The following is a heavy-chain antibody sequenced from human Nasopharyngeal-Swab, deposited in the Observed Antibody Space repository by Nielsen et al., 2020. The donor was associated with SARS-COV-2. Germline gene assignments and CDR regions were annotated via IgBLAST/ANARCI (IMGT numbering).Heavy chain of an antibody. CDR1: GFTFDDYA. CDR2: ISWNSGSI. V-gene: IGHV3-9*01. CDR3: AKDMRRYCSSTSCYGVDY. J-gene: IGHJ4*02. D-gene: IGHD2-2*01. Sequence: LKISCAASGFTFDDYAMHCVRPAPGKGLEWVSGISWNSGSIGYADSVKGRFTISRDNAKNSLYLQINSLRAEDTALYYCAKDMRRYCSSTSCYGVDYWGQGTLVTVSS.